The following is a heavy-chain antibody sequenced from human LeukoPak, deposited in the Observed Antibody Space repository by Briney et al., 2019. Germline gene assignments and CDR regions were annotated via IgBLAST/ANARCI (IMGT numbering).Heavy chain of an antibody. Sequence: AGGSLRLSCAVSGFTFRNSAMNWVRQSPGKGVEGVSGISGSGGRTYYADSVKGRFTISRDNSKNTLYLQMNSLRAEDSAVYYCAKDSGAASDFDAFAVWGQGTMVAVSS. CDR1: GFTFRNSA. D-gene: IGHD6-13*01. CDR2: ISGSGGRT. V-gene: IGHV3-23*01. CDR3: AKDSGAASDFDAFAV. J-gene: IGHJ3*01.